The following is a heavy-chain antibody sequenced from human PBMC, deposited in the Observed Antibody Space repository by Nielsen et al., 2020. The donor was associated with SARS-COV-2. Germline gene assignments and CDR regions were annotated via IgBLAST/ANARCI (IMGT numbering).Heavy chain of an antibody. CDR2: ISWNSGSI. V-gene: IGHV3-9*01. J-gene: IGHJ2*01. CDR3: AKDMGPVIWYFDL. Sequence: SLKISCAASGFTFSSYSMNWVRQAPGKGLEWVSGISWNSGSIGYADSVKGRFTISRDNAKNSLYLQMSSLRAEDTALYYCAKDMGPVIWYFDLWGRGTLVTVSS. D-gene: IGHD3-10*01. CDR1: GFTFSSYS.